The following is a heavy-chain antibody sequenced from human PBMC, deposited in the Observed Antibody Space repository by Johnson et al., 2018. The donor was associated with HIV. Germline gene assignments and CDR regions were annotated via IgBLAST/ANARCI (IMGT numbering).Heavy chain of an antibody. V-gene: IGHV3-23*01. CDR1: AFTFSKYA. D-gene: IGHD6-19*01. Sequence: EVLLLESGGGLVQPGGSLRLSCAASAFTFSKYAMSWVRQAPGKGLEWVSGISGSGDTTDYADSVKGRFTVSRDNSKNTLYLQMDSLRAEATAMYYCAKVGLVVAGPLPHAFDIWGQGTLVTVSS. CDR2: ISGSGDTT. CDR3: AKVGLVVAGPLPHAFDI. J-gene: IGHJ3*02.